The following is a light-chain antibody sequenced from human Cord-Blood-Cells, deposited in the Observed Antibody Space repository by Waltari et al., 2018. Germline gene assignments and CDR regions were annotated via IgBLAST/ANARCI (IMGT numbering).Light chain of an antibody. Sequence: QSVLTQPPSASGTPGQRVTISCSGSSSNIGSNYVYWYQQLPGTAPKLLIYRNNQRPSGFPPQFSGSKSGPSTSLAISGLRSEDEADYYGAAWDDSLSGWVCGGGTKLTVL. CDR3: AAWDDSLSGWV. V-gene: IGLV1-47*01. CDR1: SSNIGSNY. CDR2: RNN. J-gene: IGLJ3*02.